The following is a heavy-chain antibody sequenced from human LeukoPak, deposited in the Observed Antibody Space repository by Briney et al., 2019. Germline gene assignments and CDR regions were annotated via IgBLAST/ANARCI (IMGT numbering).Heavy chain of an antibody. CDR1: GFTFSSYW. D-gene: IGHD3-10*01. CDR2: INSDGSST. J-gene: IGHJ6*03. CDR3: ARGFEPGSSYYYYMDV. Sequence: PGGSLRLSCAASGFTFSSYWMHWVRQAPGKGLVWVSRINSDGSSTSYADSVKGRFTISRDNTKNTLYLQMNSLRAEDTAVYYCARGFEPGSSYYYYMDVWGKGTTVTVSS. V-gene: IGHV3-74*01.